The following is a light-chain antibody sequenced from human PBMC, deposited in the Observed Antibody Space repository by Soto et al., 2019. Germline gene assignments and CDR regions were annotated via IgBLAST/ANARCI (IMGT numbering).Light chain of an antibody. Sequence: EIVMTQSPATLSVSPGERATLSCRASQSVSSNLAWYQQKPGQAPRLVIYDASTRATGIPARFSGSGSGTDFTLTISSLQSEDFAVYYCQQYHNWPPETFGPGTKVDIK. CDR2: DAS. CDR3: QQYHNWPPET. CDR1: QSVSSN. J-gene: IGKJ3*01. V-gene: IGKV3-15*01.